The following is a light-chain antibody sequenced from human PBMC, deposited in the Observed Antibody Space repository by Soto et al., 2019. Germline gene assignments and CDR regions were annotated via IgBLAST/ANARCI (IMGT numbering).Light chain of an antibody. CDR1: RSDVGGYNL. J-gene: IGLJ2*01. V-gene: IGLV2-23*01. CDR2: DDN. CDR3: SSYAGRITLV. Sequence: QSVLTQTASVSGSPGQSITMSCTGSRSDVGGYNLVSWYQQHPGKAPKLLISDDNKRPSGVSDRFSGSKSGNTASLTISGLQDEDEGDYYCSSYAGRITLVFGGGTKVTVL.